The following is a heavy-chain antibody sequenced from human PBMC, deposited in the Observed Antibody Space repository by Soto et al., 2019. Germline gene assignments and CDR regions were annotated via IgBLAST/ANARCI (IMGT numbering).Heavy chain of an antibody. J-gene: IGHJ6*02. CDR1: GGSFSGYY. D-gene: IGHD6-13*01. V-gene: IGHV4-34*01. CDR3: ARGRGAASGGLNYYYYGMDV. CDR2: INHSGST. Sequence: QVQLQQWGAGLLKPSETLSLTCAVYGGSFSGYYWSWIRQPPGKGLEWIGEINHSGSTNYNPSLKSRVNISVDTSKNQFSLKLSSVTAADTAVYYCARGRGAASGGLNYYYYGMDVWGQGTTVTVSS.